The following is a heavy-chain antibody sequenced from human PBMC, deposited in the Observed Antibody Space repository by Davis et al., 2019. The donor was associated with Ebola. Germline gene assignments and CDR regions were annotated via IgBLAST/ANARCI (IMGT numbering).Heavy chain of an antibody. CDR1: GGSFSGYY. V-gene: IGHV4-34*01. Sequence: MPSETLSLTCAVYGGSFSGYYWSWIRQPPGKGLEWIGEINHSGSTNYNPSLKSRVTISVDTSKNQFSLKMSSVTAADTAEYYCAREGRSGYSNWFDPWGQGTLVTVSS. CDR2: INHSGST. D-gene: IGHD3-22*01. CDR3: AREGRSGYSNWFDP. J-gene: IGHJ5*02.